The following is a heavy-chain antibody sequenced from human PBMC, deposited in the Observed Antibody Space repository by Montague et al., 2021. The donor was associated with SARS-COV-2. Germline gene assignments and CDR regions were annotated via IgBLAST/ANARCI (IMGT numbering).Heavy chain of an antibody. J-gene: IGHJ4*02. CDR2: IFYSGST. CDR1: GASISSYY. CDR3: ARGFDY. V-gene: IGHV4-59*08. Sequence: SETLSLTCTVSGASISSYYWSWIRQPPGKGLEWIGYIFYSGSTNYNPSLKSRVTISVDTSKNQFSLKLSSVTAADTAVYYCARGFDYWGQGTLVTVSS.